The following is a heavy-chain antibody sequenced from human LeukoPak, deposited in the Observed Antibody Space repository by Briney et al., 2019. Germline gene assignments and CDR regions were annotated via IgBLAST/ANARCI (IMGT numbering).Heavy chain of an antibody. D-gene: IGHD4-17*01. CDR1: GFTFSSYG. V-gene: IGHV3-30*02. J-gene: IGHJ4*02. Sequence: GGSLRLSCAASGFTFSSYGMHWVRQAPGKGLEWVAFIRYDGSNKYYADSVKGRFTISRDNSKNTLYLQMNSLRAEDTAVYYCAKVNGYGDWGKYYFDYWGQGTLVTVSS. CDR2: IRYDGSNK. CDR3: AKVNGYGDWGKYYFDY.